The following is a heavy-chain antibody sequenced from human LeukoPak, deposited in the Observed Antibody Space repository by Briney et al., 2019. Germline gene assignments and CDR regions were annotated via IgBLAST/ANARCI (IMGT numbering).Heavy chain of an antibody. D-gene: IGHD3-22*01. J-gene: IGHJ5*02. Sequence: GASVKVPCKASGYTFTGYYMHWVRQAPGQGLEWMGWINPNSGGTNYAQKFQGRVTMTRDTSISTAYMELSRLRSDDTAVYYCARAASYYYDSSGYYAYNWFDPWGQGTLVTVSS. V-gene: IGHV1-2*02. CDR3: ARAASYYYDSSGYYAYNWFDP. CDR2: INPNSGGT. CDR1: GYTFTGYY.